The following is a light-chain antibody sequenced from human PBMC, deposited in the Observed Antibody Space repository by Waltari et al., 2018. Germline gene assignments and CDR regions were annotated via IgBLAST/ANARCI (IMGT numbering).Light chain of an antibody. CDR2: EVT. CDR3: CSFTDTSIWV. Sequence: QSALTQPASVSGPPGQSITISCTGPTSDIGKYALASWYQQHPGKAPKPLIYEVTQRPSGVSNHFSGSKSGNTASLTISGLQPEDEANYYCCSFTDTSIWVFGGGTKLTVL. V-gene: IGLV2-23*02. CDR1: TSDIGKYAL. J-gene: IGLJ3*02.